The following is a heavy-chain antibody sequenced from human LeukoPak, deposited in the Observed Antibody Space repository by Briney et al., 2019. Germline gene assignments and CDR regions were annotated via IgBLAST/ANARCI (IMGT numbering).Heavy chain of an antibody. CDR1: GGSISSYY. CDR3: ARGTGLLWFGELLGTNWFDP. Sequence: PSETLSLTCTVSGGSISSYYWSCIRQPPGKGLEGIGYIYYSGRTKYNPSLKSPVPISVDTSKNQFSLKLSSVTAADTAVYYCARGTGLLWFGELLGTNWFDPWGQGTLVTVSS. D-gene: IGHD3-10*01. CDR2: IYYSGRT. V-gene: IGHV4-59*01. J-gene: IGHJ5*02.